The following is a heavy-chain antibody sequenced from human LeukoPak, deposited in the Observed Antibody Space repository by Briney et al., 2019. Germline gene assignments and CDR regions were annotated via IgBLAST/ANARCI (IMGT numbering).Heavy chain of an antibody. J-gene: IGHJ4*02. CDR3: AKEARGWNDGYYFDY. V-gene: IGHV3-21*01. CDR2: ISSSSSYI. Sequence: GGSLRLSCAASGFTFSSYSMNWVRQAPGKGLEWVTSISSSSSYIYYADSVKGRFTISRDNAKNSLYLQTNSLRAEDTAVYYCAKEARGWNDGYYFDYWGQGTLVTVSS. D-gene: IGHD1-1*01. CDR1: GFTFSSYS.